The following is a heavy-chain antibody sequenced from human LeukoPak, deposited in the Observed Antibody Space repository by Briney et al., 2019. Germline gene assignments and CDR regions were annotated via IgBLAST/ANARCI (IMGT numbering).Heavy chain of an antibody. CDR2: ISGSGGST. Sequence: GGSLRLSCAASGFTFSSYAMSWVRQAPGKGLEWVSAISGSGGSTYYADSVKGRFTISRENAKNSLYLQMNSLRAGDTAVYYCARGAWQWLVPPYWYFDLWGRGTLVTVSS. CDR1: GFTFSSYA. J-gene: IGHJ2*01. CDR3: ARGAWQWLVPPYWYFDL. D-gene: IGHD6-19*01. V-gene: IGHV3-23*01.